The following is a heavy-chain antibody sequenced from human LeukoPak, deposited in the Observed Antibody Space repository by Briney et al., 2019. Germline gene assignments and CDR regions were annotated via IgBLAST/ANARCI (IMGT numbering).Heavy chain of an antibody. CDR2: INPSGGST. Sequence: ASVKVSCKASGYTFTSYYMHWVRQAPGQGLEWMGIINPSGGSTSYAQKFQGRVTMTRDTSTSTVYMELSSLRSEDTAVYYCARDSTARGWRFGELLNWFDPWGQGTLVTVSS. CDR3: ARDSTARGWRFGELLNWFDP. V-gene: IGHV1-46*01. J-gene: IGHJ5*02. CDR1: GYTFTSYY. D-gene: IGHD3-10*01.